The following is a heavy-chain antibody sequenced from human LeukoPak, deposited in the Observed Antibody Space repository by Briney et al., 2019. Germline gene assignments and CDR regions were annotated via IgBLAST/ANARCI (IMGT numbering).Heavy chain of an antibody. J-gene: IGHJ6*04. CDR2: IYYSGTP. V-gene: IGHV4-59*01. Sequence: PSETLSLTCTVSGDSMSSYFWTWIRQSPGEGLEWIGCIYYSGTPNYNRSLKSRVTISVDTSKNQFSLKLTSVDAADAAVYYCARAKASDVWGEGTTVTVSS. CDR1: GDSMSSYF. CDR3: ARAKASDV.